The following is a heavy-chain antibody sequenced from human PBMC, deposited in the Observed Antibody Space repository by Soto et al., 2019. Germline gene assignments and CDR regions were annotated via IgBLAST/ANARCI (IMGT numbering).Heavy chain of an antibody. J-gene: IGHJ4*02. CDR3: ASLRDTYFYGSGSYCNVGNFDY. V-gene: IGHV4-31*03. Sequence: PSETLSLTCTVSGSSISRGGYYWSLIRQHPGKGLEWIGYIYYSGSTYYNPSLKSRVTISVDTSKNQFSLKLSSVTAADTAVYYCASLRDTYFYGSGSYCNVGNFDYWGQGTLGTVSS. CDR1: GSSISRGGYY. CDR2: IYYSGST. D-gene: IGHD3-10*01.